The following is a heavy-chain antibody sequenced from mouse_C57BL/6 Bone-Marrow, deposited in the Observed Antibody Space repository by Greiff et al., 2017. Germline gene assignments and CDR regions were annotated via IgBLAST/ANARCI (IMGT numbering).Heavy chain of an antibody. CDR2: IDPSDSYT. CDR1: GYTFTSYW. CDR3: ARGDDYDGTGFDY. V-gene: IGHV1-69*01. D-gene: IGHD2-4*01. Sequence: QVQLQQPGAELVMPGASVKLSCQASGYTFTSYWMHWVKQRPGQGLEWIGEIDPSDSYTNYNQKFKGKSTLTVDKSSSTAYMQLSSLTSEDSAVYYCARGDDYDGTGFDYWGQGTTLTVSS. J-gene: IGHJ2*01.